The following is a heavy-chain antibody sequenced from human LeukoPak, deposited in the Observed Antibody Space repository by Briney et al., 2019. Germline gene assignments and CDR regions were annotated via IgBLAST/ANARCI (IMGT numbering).Heavy chain of an antibody. CDR1: GFTFDDYA. D-gene: IGHD6-13*01. Sequence: GGSLRLSCAASGFTFDDYAMHWVRQAPGKGLEWVSGISWNSGSIGYADSVKGRFTISRDNAKNSLYLQMNSLRAEDTALYYCAKAPGYSSSWYAGDYWGQGTLVTVSS. V-gene: IGHV3-9*01. CDR3: AKAPGYSSSWYAGDY. J-gene: IGHJ4*02. CDR2: ISWNSGSI.